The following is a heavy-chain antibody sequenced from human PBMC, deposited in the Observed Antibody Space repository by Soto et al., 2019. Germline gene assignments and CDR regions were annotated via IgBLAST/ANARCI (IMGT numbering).Heavy chain of an antibody. Sequence: QVQLVESGGGVVRPGTSLRLSCGASGFSFSSHGMHWVRQAPGKGLEWVAVNWFDGKNKYYADSVKGRFTISRDNSKNTLYLQMNSLRAEDTAVYYCARDYHYDSSGCLDYWGQGSLVTVSS. D-gene: IGHD3-22*01. J-gene: IGHJ4*02. CDR2: NWFDGKNK. CDR3: ARDYHYDSSGCLDY. CDR1: GFSFSSHG. V-gene: IGHV3-33*01.